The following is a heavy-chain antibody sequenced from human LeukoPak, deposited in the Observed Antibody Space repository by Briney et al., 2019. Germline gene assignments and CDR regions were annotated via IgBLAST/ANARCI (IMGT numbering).Heavy chain of an antibody. CDR3: ARAGGHASSSSGTMDY. V-gene: IGHV4-30-4*02. J-gene: IGHJ4*02. CDR1: GGSISSGDYY. CDR2: IYYSGST. D-gene: IGHD6-13*01. Sequence: SETLSLTCTVSGGSISSGDYYWSWIRQPPGKGLEWIGYIYYSGSTYYNPSLKSRVTISVDTSKNQFSLKLSSVTAADTAVYYCARAGGHASSSSGTMDYWGQGTLVAVSS.